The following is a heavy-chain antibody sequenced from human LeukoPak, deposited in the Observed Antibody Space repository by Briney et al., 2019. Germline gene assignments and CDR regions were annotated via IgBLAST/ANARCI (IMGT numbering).Heavy chain of an antibody. Sequence: GGSLRLSCAASGFTFGSYSMNWVRQAPGKGLEWVSYISSSSSTIYYADSVKGRFTISRDNAKNSLYLQMNSLRAEDTAVYYCAAGSYPYYYYMDVWGKGTTVTVSS. D-gene: IGHD3-10*01. CDR1: GFTFGSYS. V-gene: IGHV3-48*01. CDR3: AAGSYPYYYYMDV. J-gene: IGHJ6*03. CDR2: ISSSSSTI.